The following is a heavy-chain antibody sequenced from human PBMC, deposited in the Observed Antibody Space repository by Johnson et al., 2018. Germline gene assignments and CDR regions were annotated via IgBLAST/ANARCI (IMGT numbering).Heavy chain of an antibody. J-gene: IGHJ3*02. Sequence: VQLVQSGAEVKKPGESLKISCKGSGYSFISYWIGWVRKMPGQGLEWMGIIYPGDSDTRYSPSFQGQVTIPADKSISTAYLQWSSLKASDTAMYYCARPPASYGDYRDDAFDIWGQGTMVTVSS. CDR2: IYPGDSDT. CDR1: GYSFISYW. V-gene: IGHV5-51*03. D-gene: IGHD4-17*01. CDR3: ARPPASYGDYRDDAFDI.